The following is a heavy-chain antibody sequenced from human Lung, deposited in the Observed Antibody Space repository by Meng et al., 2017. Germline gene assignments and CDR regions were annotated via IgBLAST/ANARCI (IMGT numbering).Heavy chain of an antibody. CDR3: AKGGSSWYSFPFDI. Sequence: SETLSPTCAISGDSVSSNSAAWNWIRQSPSRGLEWLGRTYYRSRWYNDYAVSAKSRITINPDTSKNQFSLHLDSVTPEDTAVYYCAKGGSSWYSFPFDIWGQGTMVTVSS. V-gene: IGHV6-1*01. J-gene: IGHJ3*02. CDR2: TYYRSRWYN. D-gene: IGHD6-13*01. CDR1: GDSVSSNSAA.